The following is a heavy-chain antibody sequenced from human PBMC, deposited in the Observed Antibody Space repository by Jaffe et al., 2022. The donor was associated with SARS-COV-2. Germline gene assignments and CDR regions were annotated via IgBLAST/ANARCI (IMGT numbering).Heavy chain of an antibody. CDR2: IYTSGST. D-gene: IGHD5-12*01. Sequence: QVQLQESGPGLVKPSQTLSLTCTVSGGSISSGSYYWSWIRQPAGKGLEWIGRIYTSGSTNYNPSLKSRVTISVDTSKNQFSLKLSSVTAADTAVYYCARVDGYNAYWGQGTLVTVSS. V-gene: IGHV4-61*02. J-gene: IGHJ4*02. CDR3: ARVDGYNAY. CDR1: GGSISSGSYY.